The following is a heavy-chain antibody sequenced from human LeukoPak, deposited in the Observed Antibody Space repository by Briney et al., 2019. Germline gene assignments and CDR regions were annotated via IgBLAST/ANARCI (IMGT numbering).Heavy chain of an antibody. V-gene: IGHV3-23*01. Sequence: GGSLRLSCAASGFTFISYAMSWVRQAPGKGLEWVSAISGSGGSTYYADSVKGRFTISRDNSKNTLYLQMNSLRAEDTAVYYCAKDEGYYYDSSGYSSFFDYWGQGTLVTVSS. CDR1: GFTFISYA. J-gene: IGHJ4*02. D-gene: IGHD3-22*01. CDR2: ISGSGGST. CDR3: AKDEGYYYDSSGYSSFFDY.